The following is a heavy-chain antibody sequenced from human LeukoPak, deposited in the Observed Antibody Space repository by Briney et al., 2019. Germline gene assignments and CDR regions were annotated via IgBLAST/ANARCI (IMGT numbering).Heavy chain of an antibody. V-gene: IGHV4-39*07. Sequence: SETLSLTCTVSGGSISSSSYYWGWMRQPPGKGLEWIGSIYYSGSTYYNPSLKSRVTISVDTSKNQFSLKLSSVTAADTAVYYCARDPVGWSGYPLGYFDYWGQGTLVTVSS. CDR3: ARDPVGWSGYPLGYFDY. D-gene: IGHD3-3*01. CDR1: GGSISSSSYY. J-gene: IGHJ4*02. CDR2: IYYSGST.